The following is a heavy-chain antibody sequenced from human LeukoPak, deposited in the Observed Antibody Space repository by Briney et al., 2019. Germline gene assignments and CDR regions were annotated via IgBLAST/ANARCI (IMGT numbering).Heavy chain of an antibody. CDR3: ARGYGGIAHY. V-gene: IGHV4-34*01. Sequence: PSQTLSLTCAVYGGSFSGYYWSWIRQPPGKGLEWIGEINHSGSTNYNPSLKSRVTISVDTSKNQFSLKLSSVTAADTAVYYCARGYGGIAHYWGQGTLVTVSS. CDR2: INHSGST. J-gene: IGHJ4*02. D-gene: IGHD4-23*01. CDR1: GGSFSGYY.